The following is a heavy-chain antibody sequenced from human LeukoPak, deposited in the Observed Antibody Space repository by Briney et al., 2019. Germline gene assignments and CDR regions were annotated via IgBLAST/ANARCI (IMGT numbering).Heavy chain of an antibody. V-gene: IGHV4-39*07. Sequence: PSETLSLTCTVSGDSISSSNYYWGWIRQPPGKGLEWIGSIYYSGSTYYNPSLKSRVAISLDTSKKQFSLKLGSVTAADTAVYYCVTNSIGYCSGGNCYQVSDSWGQGSLVTVSS. D-gene: IGHD2-15*01. CDR2: IYYSGST. CDR3: VTNSIGYCSGGNCYQVSDS. J-gene: IGHJ4*02. CDR1: GDSISSSNYY.